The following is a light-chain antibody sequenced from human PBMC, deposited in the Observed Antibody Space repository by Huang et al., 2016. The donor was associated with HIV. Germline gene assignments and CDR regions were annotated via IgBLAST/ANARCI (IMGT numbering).Light chain of an antibody. Sequence: IQLTQSPSSLSASVGDRVTITCRASQGSGRYVGWYQQKPGKVPRLLIYGASILESGVPSRFSGSGSGTEFTLTISSLQPEDFATYYCQDLNRYPLRFTFGPGTRVDIK. CDR3: QDLNRYPLRFT. J-gene: IGKJ3*01. CDR2: GAS. CDR1: QGSGRY. V-gene: IGKV1-9*01.